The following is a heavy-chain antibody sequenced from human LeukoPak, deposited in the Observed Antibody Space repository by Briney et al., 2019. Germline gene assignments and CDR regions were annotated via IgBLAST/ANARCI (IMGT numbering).Heavy chain of an antibody. CDR2: IYHSGST. CDR1: GYSISSGYY. CDR3: ARAAVGLRFLEWLQINYYFDY. D-gene: IGHD3-3*01. Sequence: SETLSLTCAVSGYSISSGYYWGWIRQPPGKGLEWIGSIYHSGSTYYNPSLKSRVTISVDTSKNQFSLKLSSVTAADTAVYYCARAAVGLRFLEWLQINYYFDYWGQGTLVTVSS. J-gene: IGHJ4*02. V-gene: IGHV4-38-2*01.